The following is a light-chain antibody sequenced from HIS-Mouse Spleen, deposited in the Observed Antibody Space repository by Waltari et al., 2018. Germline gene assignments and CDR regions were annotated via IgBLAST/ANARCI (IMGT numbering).Light chain of an antibody. CDR3: SSYTSSSFNVV. J-gene: IGLJ2*01. CDR1: SSDVGGYNY. V-gene: IGLV2-14*03. CDR2: DVS. Sequence: QSALTQPASVSGSPGQSITISCTGTSSDVGGYNYVSWYQKHPGKAPKLMIYDVSNRPSGVSNRFSGSKSGNTASLTISGLQAEDEADYYCSSYTSSSFNVVIGGGTKLTVL.